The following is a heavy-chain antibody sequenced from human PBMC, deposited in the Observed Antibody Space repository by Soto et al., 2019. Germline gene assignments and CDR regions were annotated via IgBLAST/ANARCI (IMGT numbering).Heavy chain of an antibody. V-gene: IGHV3-11*01. CDR1: GFTLSNYA. J-gene: IGHJ3*02. D-gene: IGHD5-12*01. CDR2: IDSSGDII. Sequence: GGSLRLSCAASGFTLSNYAMRWVRQAPGKGLEWVSSIDSSGDIIYYADSVKGRFTISRDNAKNSLYLQMNSLRAEDTAVYYCARGHSGYFYAFDIWGQGTMVTVSS. CDR3: ARGHSGYFYAFDI.